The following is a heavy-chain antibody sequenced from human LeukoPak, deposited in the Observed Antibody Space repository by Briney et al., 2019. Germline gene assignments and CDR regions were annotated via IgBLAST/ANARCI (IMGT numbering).Heavy chain of an antibody. D-gene: IGHD3-3*01. CDR3: QSRFLEWLLDY. Sequence: PSETLSLTCTVSGGSISSSSYYWGWIRQPPGKGLEWIGSIYDTGSTFYNPSLKSRVIISVDTSKNQFSQKLSSVTAADTAVYYCQSRFLEWLLDYWGQGTLVTVSS. CDR2: IYDTGST. V-gene: IGHV4-39*01. CDR1: GGSISSSSYY. J-gene: IGHJ4*02.